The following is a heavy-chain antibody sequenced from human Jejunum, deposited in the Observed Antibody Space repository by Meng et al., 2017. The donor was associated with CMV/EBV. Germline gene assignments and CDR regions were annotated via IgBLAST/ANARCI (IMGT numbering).Heavy chain of an antibody. CDR3: GDFEAG. V-gene: IGHV3-74*01. CDR2: INSDGSFT. J-gene: IGHJ4*02. D-gene: IGHD3-3*01. Sequence: LKISCAASGFTFSSYWMPWVRQAPGKGLVWVSSINSDGSFTPCADSVKGRFTVSRDNAKSTVYLQMNSLTVEDAAVYYCGDFEAGWGQGTLVTVSS. CDR1: GFTFSSYW.